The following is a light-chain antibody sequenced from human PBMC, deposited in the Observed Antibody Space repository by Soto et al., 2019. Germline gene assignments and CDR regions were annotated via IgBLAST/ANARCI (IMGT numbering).Light chain of an antibody. Sequence: DIQMTQSPSSLSASVGDRVTITCRASQGISNYLAWYQQKPGKVPKLLIYAASTLQSGVPSRFSCRGAGTDFPRTISSLQPEDVATYYCQKYNSVPLTFGGGTKVEIK. CDR1: QGISNY. J-gene: IGKJ4*01. CDR3: QKYNSVPLT. CDR2: AAS. V-gene: IGKV1-27*01.